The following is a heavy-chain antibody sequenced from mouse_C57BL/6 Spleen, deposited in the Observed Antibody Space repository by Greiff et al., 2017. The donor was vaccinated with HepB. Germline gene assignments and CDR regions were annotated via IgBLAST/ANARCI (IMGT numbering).Heavy chain of an antibody. D-gene: IGHD1-1*01. CDR3: ARGLLLRRGYFDV. Sequence: VQLQQSGAELARPGASVKLSCKASGYTFTSYGISWVKQRTGQGLEWIGEIYPRSGNTYYNEKFKGKTTLTADKSSSTAYMELRSLTSEDSAVYFCARGLLLRRGYFDVWGTGTTVTVSS. CDR2: IYPRSGNT. J-gene: IGHJ1*03. V-gene: IGHV1-81*01. CDR1: GYTFTSYG.